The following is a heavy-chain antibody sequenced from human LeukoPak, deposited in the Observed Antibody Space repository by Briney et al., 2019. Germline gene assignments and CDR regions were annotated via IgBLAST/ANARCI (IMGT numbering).Heavy chain of an antibody. CDR2: ISYDGSNT. Sequence: GGSLTLSCAASGFTFSTYTMHWVRQAPGKGLEWVALISYDGSNTYYADSVEGRFTISRDNSKNTLFLQMNSLRAEDTAVYYCTDGRKHVQARIYYYGMDVWGQGTTVTVSS. D-gene: IGHD1-1*01. CDR3: TDGRKHVQARIYYYGMDV. J-gene: IGHJ6*02. V-gene: IGHV3-30-3*01. CDR1: GFTFSTYT.